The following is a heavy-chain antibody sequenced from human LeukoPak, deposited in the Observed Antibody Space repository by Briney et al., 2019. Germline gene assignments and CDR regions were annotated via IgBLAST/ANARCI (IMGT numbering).Heavy chain of an antibody. V-gene: IGHV5-51*01. CDR3: ARLGVYCSGGSCYSQSNNWFDP. CDR1: GYSFTNYW. J-gene: IGHJ5*02. Sequence: GESLKISFKGSGYSFTNYWIGWVRQMPGKGLEWMGIIYPGDSDTRYSPSFQGQVTISADKSISTAYLQWSSLKASDTAMYYCARLGVYCSGGSCYSQSNNWFDPWGQGTLVTVSS. D-gene: IGHD2-15*01. CDR2: IYPGDSDT.